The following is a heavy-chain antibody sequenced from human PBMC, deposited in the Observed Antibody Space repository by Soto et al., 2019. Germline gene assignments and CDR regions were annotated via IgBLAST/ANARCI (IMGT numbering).Heavy chain of an antibody. CDR1: GGSFSGYY. CDR3: ARGLPPPATAKWHAFDI. CDR2: INHSGST. J-gene: IGHJ3*02. V-gene: IGHV4-34*01. D-gene: IGHD5-12*01. Sequence: QVQLQQWGAGLLKPSETLSLTCAVYGGSFSGYYWSWIRQPPGKGLEWIGEINHSGSTNYNPSLKSRVTISVDTSKNQFSLKLSSVTAADTAVYYCARGLPPPATAKWHAFDIWGQGTMVTVSS.